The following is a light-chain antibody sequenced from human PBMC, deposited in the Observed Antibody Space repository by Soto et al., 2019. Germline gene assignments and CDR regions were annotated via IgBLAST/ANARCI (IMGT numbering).Light chain of an antibody. J-gene: IGKJ3*01. CDR3: QQFNSYPFT. Sequence: DIQMTQSPSTLSASVGDRVIITCRASQSLSSRLSWYQQRPGKAPKLLIYKTSTLQSGVTSRFSGSGSGTEVTLTISSLQPDDFATYYCQQFNSYPFTFGPGTKVDIK. CDR2: KTS. CDR1: QSLSSR. V-gene: IGKV1-5*03.